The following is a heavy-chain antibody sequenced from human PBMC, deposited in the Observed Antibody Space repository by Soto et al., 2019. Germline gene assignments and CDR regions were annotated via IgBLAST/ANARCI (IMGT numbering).Heavy chain of an antibody. J-gene: IGHJ4*02. CDR2: ISGSGGST. V-gene: IGHV3-23*01. CDR1: GFTFSSYA. CDR3: AKVLRLRGYFDY. D-gene: IGHD3-3*01. Sequence: GGYLRLSCAASGFTFSSYAMSWVRQAPGKGLEWVSAISGSGGSTYYADSVKGRFTISRDNSKNTLYLQMNSLRAEDTAVYYCAKVLRLRGYFDYWGQGTLVTVSS.